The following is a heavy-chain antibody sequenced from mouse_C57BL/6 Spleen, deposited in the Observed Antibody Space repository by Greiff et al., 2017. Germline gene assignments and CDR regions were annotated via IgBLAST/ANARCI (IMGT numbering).Heavy chain of an antibody. D-gene: IGHD1-1*01. V-gene: IGHV1-63*01. CDR3: ARRDYYGSSMGYFDV. CDR1: GYTFTNYW. Sequence: VQLQQSGAELVRPGTSVKMSCKASGYTFTNYWIGWAKQRPGHGLEWIGDIYPGGGYTNYNEKFKGKATLTADKSSSTAYMQFSSLTSEDSAIYYCARRDYYGSSMGYFDVWGTGTTVTVSS. CDR2: IYPGGGYT. J-gene: IGHJ1*03.